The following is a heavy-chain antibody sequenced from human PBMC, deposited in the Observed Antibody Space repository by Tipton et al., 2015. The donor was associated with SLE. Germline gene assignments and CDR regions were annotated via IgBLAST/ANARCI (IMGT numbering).Heavy chain of an antibody. D-gene: IGHD2-2*02. V-gene: IGHV5-10-1*01. CDR2: IDPSDSYT. CDR1: GYNFTNYW. CDR3: ARHGGCSSTSCYTGFDY. J-gene: IGHJ4*02. Sequence: QLVQSGAEVKKPGESLRISCRGSGYNFTNYWISWVRQMPGKGLEWMGRIDPSDSYTNYSPSFQGHVTISADKSISTAYLQWSSLKASDTAMYYCARHGGCSSTSCYTGFDYWGQGTLVTVSS.